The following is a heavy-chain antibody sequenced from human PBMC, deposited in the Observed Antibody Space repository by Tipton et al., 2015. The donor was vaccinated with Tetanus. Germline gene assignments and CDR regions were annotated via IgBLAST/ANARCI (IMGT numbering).Heavy chain of an antibody. CDR1: GGSISSSNW. J-gene: IGHJ4*02. V-gene: IGHV4-4*02. D-gene: IGHD2-15*01. Sequence: TLSLTCAVSGGSISSSNWWSWVRQPPGKGLEWIGEIYHSGSTNYNPSLKSRFTISVDKSKNQFSLKLSSVTAADTAVYYCARPLCSGGSCYSVWFDYWGQGTLVTVSS. CDR3: ARPLCSGGSCYSVWFDY. CDR2: IYHSGST.